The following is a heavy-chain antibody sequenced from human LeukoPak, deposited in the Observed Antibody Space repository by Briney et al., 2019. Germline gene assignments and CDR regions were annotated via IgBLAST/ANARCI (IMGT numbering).Heavy chain of an antibody. V-gene: IGHV4-39*01. J-gene: IGHJ4*02. D-gene: IGHD3-3*01. CDR3: ARGLGFWSGYYKLDY. Sequence: KSSETLSLTCTVSGGSISSSSYYWGWIRQPPGKGLEWIGSIYYSGSTYYNPSLKSRVTISVDTSKNQFSLKLSSVTAADTAVYYCARGLGFWSGYYKLDYWGQGTLVTVSS. CDR2: IYYSGST. CDR1: GGSISSSSYY.